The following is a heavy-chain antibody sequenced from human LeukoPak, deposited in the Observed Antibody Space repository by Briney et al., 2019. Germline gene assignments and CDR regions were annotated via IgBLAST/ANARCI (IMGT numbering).Heavy chain of an antibody. CDR3: ARHHSSGYRDGRFDP. J-gene: IGHJ5*02. D-gene: IGHD3-22*01. V-gene: IGHV4-39*01. CDR1: GGSISSSSYY. Sequence: PSETLSLTCTVSGGSISSSSYYWGWIRQPPGKGLEWIGSIYYSGSTYYNPSLKSRVTISVDTSKNQFSLKLSSVTAADTAVYYCARHHSSGYRDGRFDPWGQGTLVTVSS. CDR2: IYYSGST.